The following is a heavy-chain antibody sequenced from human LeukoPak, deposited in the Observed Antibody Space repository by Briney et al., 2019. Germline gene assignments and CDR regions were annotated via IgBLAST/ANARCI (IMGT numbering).Heavy chain of an antibody. Sequence: PGGSLRLSCAGSGLTVSSTYMSWVRQAPGKGLEWVSNIGSSGSTIKNAESVKGRFTISRDNAKNSLYLQMNSLRAEDTAVYYCARRLATSSFGYHYNGMDVWGQGTTVTVSS. J-gene: IGHJ6*02. D-gene: IGHD2-2*01. CDR2: IGSSGSTI. CDR1: GLTVSSTY. CDR3: ARRLATSSFGYHYNGMDV. V-gene: IGHV3-11*04.